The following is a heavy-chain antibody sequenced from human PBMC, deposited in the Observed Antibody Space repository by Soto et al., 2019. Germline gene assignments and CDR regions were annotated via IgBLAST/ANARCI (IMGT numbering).Heavy chain of an antibody. CDR3: ARGRVAARPEFSDY. V-gene: IGHV1-69*02. CDR2: IIPILGIA. D-gene: IGHD6-6*01. Sequence: QVQLVQSGAEVKKPGSSVKVSCKASGGTFSSYTISWVRQAPGQGLEWMGRIIPILGIANYAQKFQGRVTITADKYTSTAYMELSSLRSEDTAVYYCARGRVAARPEFSDYWGQGTLVTVSS. CDR1: GGTFSSYT. J-gene: IGHJ4*02.